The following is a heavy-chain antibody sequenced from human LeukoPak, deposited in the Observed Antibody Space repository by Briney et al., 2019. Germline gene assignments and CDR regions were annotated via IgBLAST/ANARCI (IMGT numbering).Heavy chain of an antibody. D-gene: IGHD3-22*01. CDR2: ISSSSSTI. V-gene: IGHV3-48*01. CDR1: GFTFSSYS. J-gene: IGHJ3*02. Sequence: EGSLRLSCAASGFTFSSYSMNWVRQAPGKGLEWVSYISSSSSTIYYADSVKGRFTISRDNAKNSLYLQMNSLRAEDTAVYYCARDKAVVIRRPNGEAFDIWGQGTMVTVSS. CDR3: ARDKAVVIRRPNGEAFDI.